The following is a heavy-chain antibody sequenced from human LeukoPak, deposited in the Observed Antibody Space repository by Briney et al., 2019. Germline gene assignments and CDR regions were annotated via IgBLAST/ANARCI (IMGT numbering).Heavy chain of an antibody. J-gene: IGHJ4*02. V-gene: IGHV3-23*01. D-gene: IGHD2-8*01. CDR1: GFSFGSYA. Sequence: PGGSLRLSCAASGFSFGSYALSWVRQAPGKGLEWVSVISGSGDNTHYTDPVKGRFTISRDNSKNTLYLQMNSLRAEDTAVYYCTSLSDAIESLGTRNYWGQGTLVTVSS. CDR3: TSLSDAIESLGTRNY. CDR2: ISGSGDNT.